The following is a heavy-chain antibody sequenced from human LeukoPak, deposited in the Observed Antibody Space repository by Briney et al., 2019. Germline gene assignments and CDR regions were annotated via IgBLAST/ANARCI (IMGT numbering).Heavy chain of an antibody. Sequence: QTGGSLRLSCAASGFTFSRFAMHWVRQAPGKGLEWVAFIRYDGNNKYYADSVEGRFTISRDNSKNTLYLQMNSLRAEDTAVYYCAKAATEGYYYDTTGDWGQGTLVTVSS. CDR3: AKAATEGYYYDTTGD. CDR1: GFTFSRFA. V-gene: IGHV3-30*02. J-gene: IGHJ4*02. D-gene: IGHD3-22*01. CDR2: IRYDGNNK.